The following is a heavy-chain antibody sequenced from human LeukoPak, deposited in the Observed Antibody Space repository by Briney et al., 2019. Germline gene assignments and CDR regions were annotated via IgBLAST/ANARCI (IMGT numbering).Heavy chain of an antibody. Sequence: PGGSLRLSCAASGFTFSSYEMNWVRQAPGKGLEWVSYISSSGSTIYYADSVKGRFTISRDNAKNSLYLQMNSLRAEDTAVYYCARDSGSYGAGFTFDYWGQGTLVTVSS. V-gene: IGHV3-48*03. CDR3: ARDSGSYGAGFTFDY. J-gene: IGHJ4*02. D-gene: IGHD5-18*01. CDR1: GFTFSSYE. CDR2: ISSSGSTI.